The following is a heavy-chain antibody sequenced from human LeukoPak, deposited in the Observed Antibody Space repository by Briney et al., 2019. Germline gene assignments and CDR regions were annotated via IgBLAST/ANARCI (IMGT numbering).Heavy chain of an antibody. CDR3: ASVFTYYDSSGYIDY. V-gene: IGHV4-39*07. CDR2: IFYSGST. J-gene: IGHJ4*02. D-gene: IGHD3-22*01. CDR1: GGSTTTSNYY. Sequence: GTPSLTCTVSGGSTTTSNYYSGWIRQPPGKGLGWVGNIFYSGSTYYRPSLKRRVTISLDTATNQFSLKLNSVTAADTAVYYCASVFTYYDSSGYIDYWGQGTLVTVFS.